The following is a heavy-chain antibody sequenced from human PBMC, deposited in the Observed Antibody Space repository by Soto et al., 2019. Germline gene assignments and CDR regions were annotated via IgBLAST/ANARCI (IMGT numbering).Heavy chain of an antibody. CDR3: TTDYYYYDSNVGDN. D-gene: IGHD3-22*01. Sequence: EVQLVESGGGLVKPGGSLRLSCAASGFTFSNAWMSWVRQAPGKGLEWVGRIKSKTDGGTTDYAAPVKGRFTISRDDSKNTLYLQMNSLKTEDTAVYYCTTDYYYYDSNVGDNWGQGTLVTVSS. V-gene: IGHV3-15*01. CDR2: IKSKTDGGTT. J-gene: IGHJ4*02. CDR1: GFTFSNAW.